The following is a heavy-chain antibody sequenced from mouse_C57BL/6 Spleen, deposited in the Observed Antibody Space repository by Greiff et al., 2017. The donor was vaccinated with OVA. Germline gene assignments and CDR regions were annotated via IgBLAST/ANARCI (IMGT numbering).Heavy chain of an antibody. Sequence: QVQLQQPGAELVRPGSSVKLSCKASGYTFTSYWMDWVQQRPGQGLEWIGNIYPSDSETHYTQKFKDKATLTVDKSSSTAYMQRSSLTSEDSAVCYCARRYGNYEDYWGQGTTLTVSS. J-gene: IGHJ2*01. CDR3: ARRYGNYEDY. V-gene: IGHV1-61*01. CDR2: IYPSDSET. D-gene: IGHD2-10*02. CDR1: GYTFTSYW.